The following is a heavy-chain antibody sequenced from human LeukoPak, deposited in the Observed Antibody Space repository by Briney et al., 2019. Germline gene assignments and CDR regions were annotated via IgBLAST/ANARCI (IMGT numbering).Heavy chain of an antibody. D-gene: IGHD3-22*01. V-gene: IGHV4-30-4*01. J-gene: IGHJ4*02. CDR2: IYYSGST. CDR1: GGSISSGDYY. CDR3: ARYDSSGYYPDY. Sequence: PSQTLSLTCTVSGGSISSGDYYWSWIRQPPGKGLEWIGYIYYSGSTYYNPSLKSRVTISVDTSKNQFSLKLSSVTAADMAVYYCARYDSSGYYPDYWGQGTLVTVSS.